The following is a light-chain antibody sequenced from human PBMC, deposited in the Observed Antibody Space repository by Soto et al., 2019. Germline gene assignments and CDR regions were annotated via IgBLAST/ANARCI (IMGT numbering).Light chain of an antibody. V-gene: IGKV3-15*01. J-gene: IGKJ2*01. Sequence: EIVMTQSPATLSVSPGERATLSCRASQSVSSNLAWYQHKPGQAPRLLIYGASTRATGIPARFSGSGSGTEFTLTISSLQSEDFAVYCCQQYNNWPPYTFGQGTKLEIK. CDR3: QQYNNWPPYT. CDR2: GAS. CDR1: QSVSSN.